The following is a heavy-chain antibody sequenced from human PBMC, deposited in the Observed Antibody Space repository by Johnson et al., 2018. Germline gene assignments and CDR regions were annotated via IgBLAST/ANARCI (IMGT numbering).Heavy chain of an antibody. CDR1: GFLFSDYA. CDR3: AKVLSWRNVFDV. D-gene: IGHD2/OR15-2a*01. J-gene: IGHJ3*01. V-gene: IGHV3-23*01. Sequence: EVQLLESGGGLVQPGGSXRLSCAASGFLFSDYAMTWARQAPGKGLEWVSLITESGVNTYYADSLKGRFTTARDNSKNTLYLQMNSLIADDAAVYYCAKVLSWRNVFDVWGQGTMVTVSS. CDR2: ITESGVNT.